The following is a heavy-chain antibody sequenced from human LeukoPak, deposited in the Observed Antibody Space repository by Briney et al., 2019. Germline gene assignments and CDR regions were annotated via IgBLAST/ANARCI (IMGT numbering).Heavy chain of an antibody. CDR1: GVSFNNYY. Sequence: SETLSLTCAVSGVSFNNYYWSWVRQTPGKGLEWIGEIHHSGYTNDSPSLKSRVTLSIETSRKQFSLNLRSVTVADTGIYYCTRMTTGHDYWGQGTLVTVSS. CDR3: TRMTTGHDY. J-gene: IGHJ4*02. D-gene: IGHD4-17*01. CDR2: IHHSGYT. V-gene: IGHV4-34*01.